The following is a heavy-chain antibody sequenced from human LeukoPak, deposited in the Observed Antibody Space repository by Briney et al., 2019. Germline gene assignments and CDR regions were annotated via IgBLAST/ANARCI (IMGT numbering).Heavy chain of an antibody. J-gene: IGHJ5*02. CDR1: GYTFTSYY. Sequence: ASVKVSCKASGYTFTSYYMHWVRQAPGQGLEWMGIINPSGGSTSYAQKFQGRVTMTRDTSTSTVYMELSSLRSEDTAVYYCASGGLDNYYDSSGYILYNWFDPWGQGTLVTVSS. CDR3: ASGGLDNYYDSSGYILYNWFDP. CDR2: INPSGGST. V-gene: IGHV1-46*01. D-gene: IGHD3-22*01.